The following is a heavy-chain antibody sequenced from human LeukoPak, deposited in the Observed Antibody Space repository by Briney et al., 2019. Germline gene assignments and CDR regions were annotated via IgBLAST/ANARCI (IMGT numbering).Heavy chain of an antibody. V-gene: IGHV3-7*03. CDR2: VKQDGSGE. CDR1: GFTLTNYW. D-gene: IGHD7-27*01. Sequence: GGSLRLSCAASGFTLTNYWMSWVHQAPGKGLEWVANVKQDGSGEYYVDSVKGRFTISRDNSKNTLYLQMNSLRAEDTAVYYCAKDGGLWVSAHWGDSWGRGTLVTVSS. CDR3: AKDGGLWVSAHWGDS. J-gene: IGHJ4*02.